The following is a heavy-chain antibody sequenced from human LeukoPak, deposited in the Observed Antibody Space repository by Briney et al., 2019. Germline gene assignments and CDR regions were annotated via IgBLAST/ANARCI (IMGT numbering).Heavy chain of an antibody. J-gene: IGHJ6*03. Sequence: PSETLSLTCTVSGGSISSSTYYWAWIRQPPGKGLEWIGSIHYTGSTYYNPSLKSRVTISVDTSKNQFSLKLSSVTAADTAVYYCARDQPDYSSYYMDVWGKGTTVTVSS. V-gene: IGHV4-39*07. D-gene: IGHD4-11*01. CDR1: GGSISSSTYY. CDR3: ARDQPDYSSYYMDV. CDR2: IHYTGST.